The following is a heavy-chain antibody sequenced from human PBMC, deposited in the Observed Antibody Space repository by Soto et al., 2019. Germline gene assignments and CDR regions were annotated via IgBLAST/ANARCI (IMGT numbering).Heavy chain of an antibody. CDR3: ARGLGTNGLDV. CDR1: GYRFTTYG. D-gene: IGHD7-27*01. V-gene: IGHV1-18*04. J-gene: IGHJ6*02. Sequence: QVQLLQSGAEVKKPGASVKVSCKASGYRFTTYGITWVRLAPGQGLEWLGGISTYNGNTDYEQNLQDRVTMTTETSTSTAYMEVTRLTSDDTAVYYRARGLGTNGLDVWGQGTTVTVSS. CDR2: ISTYNGNT.